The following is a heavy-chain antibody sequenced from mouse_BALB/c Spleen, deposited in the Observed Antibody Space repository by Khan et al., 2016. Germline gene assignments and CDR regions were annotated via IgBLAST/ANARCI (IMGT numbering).Heavy chain of an antibody. D-gene: IGHD2-14*01. J-gene: IGHJ3*01. Sequence: VQLQESGPGLVAPSQSLSITCTASGFSLNHYGVHWVRQPPGQGLAWLGIIWAGGSTNYNSAIMSRLSISKDNSKSHVSLQMNSLQTADTSMYYGARDENYRDDGFAYWGQGTLVTVSA. CDR1: GFSLNHYG. CDR3: ARDENYRDDGFAY. V-gene: IGHV2-9*02. CDR2: IWAGGST.